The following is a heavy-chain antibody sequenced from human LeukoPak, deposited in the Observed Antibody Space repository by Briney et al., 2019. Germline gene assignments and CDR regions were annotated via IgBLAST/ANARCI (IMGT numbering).Heavy chain of an antibody. CDR1: GFTFSRYA. CDR3: ASGGYTYDKYGIDY. V-gene: IGHV3-30-3*01. Sequence: GGSLRLSCAASGFTFSRYAMHWVRQAPGKGLEWVAVISYDGSNEYYADSVKGRFTISRDNSKNTLYLQTNSLRAEDTAMYYCASGGYTYDKYGIDYWGRGTLVTVSS. J-gene: IGHJ4*02. D-gene: IGHD5-18*01. CDR2: ISYDGSNE.